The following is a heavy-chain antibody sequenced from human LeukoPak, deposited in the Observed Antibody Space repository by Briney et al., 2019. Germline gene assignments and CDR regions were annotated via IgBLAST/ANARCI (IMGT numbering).Heavy chain of an antibody. CDR1: GYSISSGYY. D-gene: IGHD3-16*01. Sequence: PSETLSLTCSVSGYSISSGYYWGWIRQPPGKGLEWIGEINHSGSTNYNPSLKSRVTISVDTSKNQFSLKLSSVTAADTAVYYCARHEGMITFGGVPSDYMDVWGKGTTVTVSS. CDR2: INHSGST. J-gene: IGHJ6*03. V-gene: IGHV4-38-2*02. CDR3: ARHEGMITFGGVPSDYMDV.